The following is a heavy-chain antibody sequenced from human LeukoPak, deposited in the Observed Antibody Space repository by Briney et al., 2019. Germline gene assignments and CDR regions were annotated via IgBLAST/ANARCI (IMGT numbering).Heavy chain of an antibody. CDR2: INPSGGST. J-gene: IGHJ2*01. D-gene: IGHD6-19*01. CDR1: GYTFTSYY. CDR3: ARDPSNTSGRRQRFDL. V-gene: IGHV1-46*01. Sequence: ASVKVSCKASGYTFTSYYMHWVRQAPGQGLEWMGIINPSGGSTSYTQKFQGRVTMTTDSSTSTAYVELGSLRSDDTAVYYCARDPSNTSGRRQRFDLWGRGTLVTVSS.